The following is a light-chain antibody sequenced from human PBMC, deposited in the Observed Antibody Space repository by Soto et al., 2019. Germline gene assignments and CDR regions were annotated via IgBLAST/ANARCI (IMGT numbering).Light chain of an antibody. J-gene: IGKJ4*01. CDR2: AAS. CDR3: HHLNTYPRAT. CDR1: QGISSY. Sequence: DIQLTQSPSFLSASVGDRVSITCRASQGISSYLAWYQQKPGKAPKLLIYAASILQSGVPSRFSGSGSGTEFTLTISSLQPEDFATYYCHHLNTYPRATVGGGTKVDIK. V-gene: IGKV1-9*01.